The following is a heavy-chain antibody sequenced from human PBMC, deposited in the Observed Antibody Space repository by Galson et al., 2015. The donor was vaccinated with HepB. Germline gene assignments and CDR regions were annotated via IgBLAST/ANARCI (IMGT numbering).Heavy chain of an antibody. Sequence: SVKVSCKASGGTFSSYAISWVRQAPGQGLEWMGGIIPIFGTANYAQKFQGRVTITADKSTSTAYMELSSLRSEDTAVYYCARETRCTNGVCRIHWYFDLWGRGTLVTVSS. D-gene: IGHD2-8*01. CDR3: ARETRCTNGVCRIHWYFDL. V-gene: IGHV1-69*06. J-gene: IGHJ2*01. CDR1: GGTFSSYA. CDR2: IIPIFGTA.